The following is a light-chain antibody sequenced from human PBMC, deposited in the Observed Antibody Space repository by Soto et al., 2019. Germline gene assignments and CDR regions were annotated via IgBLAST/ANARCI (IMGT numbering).Light chain of an antibody. CDR3: QQYGSSFYT. J-gene: IGKJ2*01. CDR2: GAS. Sequence: EIVMTQSPATLSVSPGERATLSCRASQSVSSNLAWYQQKPGQAPRLLIYGASTRATGIPARFSGSGSGTEFTLTISSLQSEDFAVYYCQQYGSSFYTFGQGTKLEIK. CDR1: QSVSSN. V-gene: IGKV3D-15*01.